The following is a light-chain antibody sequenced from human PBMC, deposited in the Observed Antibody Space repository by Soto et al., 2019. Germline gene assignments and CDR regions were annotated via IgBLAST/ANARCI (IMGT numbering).Light chain of an antibody. CDR1: QSISTF. J-gene: IGKJ5*01. Sequence: DIQMTQSPSSLSASVGDRVTITCRASQSISTFLNWYQQKPGRAPKLLIYPPSTLQSGVPSRFSGSGSGTDFTLTISSLQPEDFATYFCQQSYSTPITFGQGTRLEI. CDR3: QQSYSTPIT. CDR2: PPS. V-gene: IGKV1-39*01.